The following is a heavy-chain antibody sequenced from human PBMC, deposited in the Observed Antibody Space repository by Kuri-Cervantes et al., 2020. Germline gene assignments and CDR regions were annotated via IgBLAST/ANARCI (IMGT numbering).Heavy chain of an antibody. Sequence: GGSLRLSCAASGFTFSSYGMHWVRQAPGKGLEWVAVISYDGSNKYYADSVKGRFTISRDNSKNTLYLQMNSLRAEDTAVYYCATGFEPWGQGTLVTVSS. J-gene: IGHJ5*02. CDR3: ATGFEP. V-gene: IGHV3-30*03. CDR2: ISYDGSNK. CDR1: GFTFSSYG.